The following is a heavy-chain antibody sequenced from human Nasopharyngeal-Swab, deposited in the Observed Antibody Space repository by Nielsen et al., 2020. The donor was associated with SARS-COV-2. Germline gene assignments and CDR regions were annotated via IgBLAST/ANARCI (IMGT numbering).Heavy chain of an antibody. Sequence: SETLSLTCTVSGYSISSGYYWGWIRQPPGKGLEWIGSIYHSGSTYYNPSLKSRVTISVDTSKNQFSLKLSSVTAADTAVYYCAREVRYSYGWDYYYYYGMDVWGQGTTVTVSS. CDR3: AREVRYSYGWDYYYYYGMDV. CDR2: IYHSGST. D-gene: IGHD5-18*01. V-gene: IGHV4-38-2*02. CDR1: GYSISSGYY. J-gene: IGHJ6*02.